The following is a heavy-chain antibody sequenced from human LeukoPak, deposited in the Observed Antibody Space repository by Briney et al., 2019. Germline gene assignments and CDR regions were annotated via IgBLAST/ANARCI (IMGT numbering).Heavy chain of an antibody. CDR2: ISGSSGAT. CDR1: GFAFSRND. CDR3: AKDSGYYDSSGYSSLFDY. V-gene: IGHV3-23*01. Sequence: GGSLRLSCAASGFAFSRNDMFWVRQAPGKGLEWVSCISGSSGATYYADSVRGRFTISRDNSKNTLYLQMNSLRAEDTAVYYCAKDSGYYDSSGYSSLFDYWGQGTLVTVSS. J-gene: IGHJ4*02. D-gene: IGHD3-22*01.